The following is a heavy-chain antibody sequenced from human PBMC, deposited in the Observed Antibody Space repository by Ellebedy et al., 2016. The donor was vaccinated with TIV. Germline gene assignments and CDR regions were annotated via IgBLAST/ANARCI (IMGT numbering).Heavy chain of an antibody. Sequence: ASVKVSCKASRFTFSTSAIQWVRQIRGQSLEWMGWIVIASGDTDYGQKFQERVTLTRDMSTSTAYMEVTSLRPGDTAVYYCAAARGSRELSTRHTLYHYYTMDAWGQGTPVTV. D-gene: IGHD1-26*01. V-gene: IGHV1-58*02. J-gene: IGHJ6*02. CDR1: RFTFSTSA. CDR3: AAARGSRELSTRHTLYHYYTMDA. CDR2: IVIASGDT.